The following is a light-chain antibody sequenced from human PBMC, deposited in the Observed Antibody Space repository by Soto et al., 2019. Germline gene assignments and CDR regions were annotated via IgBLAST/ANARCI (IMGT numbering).Light chain of an antibody. CDR3: QQRRGRLT. CDR2: AAS. V-gene: IGKV3-15*01. CDR1: QSVSSS. Sequence: EIVMTQSPATLSVSPGERVTVSCRASQSVSSSLAWYQQKPGQAPRLLIYAASTRVTGVPARFSGSGSGTEFPLTISSLQSEDLAVYYCQQRRGRLTFGGGTRVELK. J-gene: IGKJ4*01.